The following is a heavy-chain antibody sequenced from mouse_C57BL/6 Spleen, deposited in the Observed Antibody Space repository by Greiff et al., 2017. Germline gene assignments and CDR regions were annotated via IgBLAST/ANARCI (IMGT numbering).Heavy chain of an antibody. J-gene: IGHJ3*01. CDR2: ISYDGSN. Sequence: EVQRLESGPGLVKPSQSLSLTCSVTGYSITSGYFWNWIRQPPRNKLEWMGYISYDGSNNYNPSLKNRISITRDTSKYHFFLKLNTMTTEDTATYYCARGDGHFFYAYWGQGTLVTVST. V-gene: IGHV3-6*01. CDR1: GYSITSGYF. CDR3: ARGDGHFFYAY. D-gene: IGHD2-3*01.